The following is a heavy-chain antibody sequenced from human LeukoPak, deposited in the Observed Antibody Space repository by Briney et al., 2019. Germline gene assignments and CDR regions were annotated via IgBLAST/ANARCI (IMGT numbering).Heavy chain of an antibody. CDR2: INPNSGGT. Sequence: ASVKVSCKASGYTFTGYYMHWVRQAPGQGLEWMGWINPNSGGTNYAQKFQGRVTMTRDTSISTAYMELSSLRSEDTAVYYCARGPPGSSSWYSWFDPWGQGTLVTVSS. CDR1: GYTFTGYY. V-gene: IGHV1-2*02. CDR3: ARGPPGSSSWYSWFDP. D-gene: IGHD6-13*01. J-gene: IGHJ5*02.